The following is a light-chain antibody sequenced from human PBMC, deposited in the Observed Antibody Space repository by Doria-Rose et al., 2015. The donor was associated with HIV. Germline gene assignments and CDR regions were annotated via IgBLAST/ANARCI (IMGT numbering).Light chain of an antibody. CDR3: QQYDDLPYT. CDR1: QAISIY. V-gene: IGKV1-33*01. J-gene: IGKJ2*01. Sequence: DTQITPPPSSLSASVGDRLTTTCKASQAISIYLNWYQQKPGKAPKFLIYDASNLERGVPARFSGSGSGTDFTFTISSLQPEDIATYYCQQYDDLPYTFGQGTNLKIK. CDR2: DAS.